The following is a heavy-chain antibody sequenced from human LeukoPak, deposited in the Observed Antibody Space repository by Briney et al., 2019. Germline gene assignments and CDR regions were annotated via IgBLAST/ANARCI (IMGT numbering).Heavy chain of an antibody. D-gene: IGHD3-10*01. V-gene: IGHV4-34*01. CDR3: ATMVRGADYYYYYYMDV. CDR2: INHSGST. Sequence: PSETLSLTCAVYGGSFSGYYWSWIRQPPGKGLEWIGEINHSGSTNYNPSLKSRVTISVDTSKNQFSLKLSSVTAADTAVYYCATMVRGADYYYYYYMDVWGKGTTVTVSS. J-gene: IGHJ6*03. CDR1: GGSFSGYY.